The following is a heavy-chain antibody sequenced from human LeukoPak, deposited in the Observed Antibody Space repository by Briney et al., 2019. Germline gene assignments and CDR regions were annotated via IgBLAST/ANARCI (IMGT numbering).Heavy chain of an antibody. J-gene: IGHJ5*02. CDR1: GYTFTGYY. CDR3: ARVGITMVRGVNYNWFDP. CDR2: INPNSGGT. Sequence: ASVKVSCKASGYTFTGYYMHWVRQAPGQGLEWMGRINPNSGGTNYAQKFQGRVAMTRDTSISTAYMELSRLRSDDTAVYYCARVGITMVRGVNYNWFDPWGQGTLVTVSS. D-gene: IGHD3-10*01. V-gene: IGHV1-2*06.